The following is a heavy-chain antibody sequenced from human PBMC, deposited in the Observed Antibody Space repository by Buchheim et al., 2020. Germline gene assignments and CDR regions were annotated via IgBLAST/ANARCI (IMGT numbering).Heavy chain of an antibody. D-gene: IGHD5-18*01. CDR2: IYYSGST. CDR3: ARDLGYSYANWFDP. CDR1: GGSISSYY. Sequence: QVQLQESGPGLVKPSETLSLTCTVSGGSISSYYWSWIRQPPGKGLEWIGYIYYSGSTNYNPSLKSRVTISVDTSKNQFSLKLISVTAADTAVYYCARDLGYSYANWFDPWGQGTL. J-gene: IGHJ5*02. V-gene: IGHV4-59*01.